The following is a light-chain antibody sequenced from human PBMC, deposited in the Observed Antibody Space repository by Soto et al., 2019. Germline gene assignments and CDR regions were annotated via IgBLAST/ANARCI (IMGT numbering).Light chain of an antibody. CDR2: WAS. CDR3: QQYYSTPPL. V-gene: IGKV4-1*01. J-gene: IGKJ2*01. Sequence: DIVMTQSPDSLAVSLGERATINCKSSQSGLYSSNNKNYLAWYQQKPGQPHKLLIYWASTRESGVPDRFSGSGSGPDFTLTISSLQAEDVAVYYCQQYYSTPPLFGQGTKLEIK. CDR1: QSGLYSSNNKNY.